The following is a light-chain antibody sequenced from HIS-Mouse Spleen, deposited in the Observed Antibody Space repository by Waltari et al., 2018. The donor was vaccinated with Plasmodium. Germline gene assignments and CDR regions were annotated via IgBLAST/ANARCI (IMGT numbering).Light chain of an antibody. CDR3: QQYNNWSFT. J-gene: IGKJ3*01. V-gene: IGKV3-15*01. CDR2: GAS. Sequence: EIVMTQSPATLSVSPGERAPLSCRASQSVSSNLAWYQQKPGQAPRLLIYGASTSATGIPARFSGSGSGTEFTLTISSLQSEDFAVYYCQQYNNWSFTFGPGTKVDIK. CDR1: QSVSSN.